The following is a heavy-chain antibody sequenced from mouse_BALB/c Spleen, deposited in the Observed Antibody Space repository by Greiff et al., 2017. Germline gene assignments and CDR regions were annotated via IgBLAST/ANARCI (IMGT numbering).Heavy chain of an antibody. CDR2: ISDGGSYT. J-gene: IGHJ2*01. V-gene: IGHV5-4*02. CDR3: ARGESYGSDY. Sequence: VQLKQSGGGLVKPGGSLKLSCAASGFTFSDYYMYWVRQTPEKRLEWVATISDGGSYTYYPDSVKGRFTISRDNAKNNLYLQMSSLKSEDTAMYYCARGESYGSDYWGQGTTLTVSS. D-gene: IGHD3-3*01. CDR1: GFTFSDYY.